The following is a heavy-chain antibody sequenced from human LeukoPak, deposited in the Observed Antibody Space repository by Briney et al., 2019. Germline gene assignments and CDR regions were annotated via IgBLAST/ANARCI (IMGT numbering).Heavy chain of an antibody. D-gene: IGHD3-22*01. V-gene: IGHV3-11*03. CDR1: GFTFSGYY. CDR2: ISSSSGNI. J-gene: IGHJ3*02. Sequence: GGSLRLSCAASGFTFSGYYMTWIRQAPGKGLEWVSYISSSSGNINYADSVKGRFTISRDNAKNSLYLRMNTLRAEDTAVYYCARPYYDRSGYYCAFDIWGQGTMVTVSS. CDR3: ARPYYDRSGYYCAFDI.